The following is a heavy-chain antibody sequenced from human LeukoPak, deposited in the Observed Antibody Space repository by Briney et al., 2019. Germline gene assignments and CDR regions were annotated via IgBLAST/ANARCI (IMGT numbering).Heavy chain of an antibody. Sequence: GASVKVSCKASGYTFTSYHMHWVRQAPGQGLEWMGWISAYNGNTNYAQKLQGRVTMTTDTSTSTAYMELRSLRSDDTAVYYCARGRPGYGSGSYYNGYYYYYMDVWGKGTTVTISS. J-gene: IGHJ6*03. CDR3: ARGRPGYGSGSYYNGYYYYYMDV. D-gene: IGHD3-10*01. V-gene: IGHV1-18*04. CDR2: ISAYNGNT. CDR1: GYTFTSYH.